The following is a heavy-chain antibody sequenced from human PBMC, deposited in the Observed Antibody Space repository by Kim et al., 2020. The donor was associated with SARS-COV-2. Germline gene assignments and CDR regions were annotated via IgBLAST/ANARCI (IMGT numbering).Heavy chain of an antibody. D-gene: IGHD3-16*01. CDR2: IDCGNGNT. Sequence: ASVKVSCKTSGHFFTRDSIHWVRQAPGQGLEWMGGIDCGNGNTIYSQKFQGRVTFTTDTSASTADMELSFLRSEESAVYYCLGGFYFDYWGQGTLVTVSS. J-gene: IGHJ4*02. V-gene: IGHV1-3*01. CDR3: LGGFYFDY. CDR1: GHFFTRDS.